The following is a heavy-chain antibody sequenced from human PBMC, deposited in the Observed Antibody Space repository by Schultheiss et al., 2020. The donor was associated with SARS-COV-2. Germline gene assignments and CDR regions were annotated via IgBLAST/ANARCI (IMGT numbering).Heavy chain of an antibody. CDR3: ARTRYGTVTSFDY. D-gene: IGHD4-17*01. CDR2: IYYSGST. V-gene: IGHV4-30-4*07. J-gene: IGHJ4*02. CDR1: GGSVSSGGYS. Sequence: LRLSCTVSGGSVSSGGYSWSWIRQPPGKGLEWIGYIYYSGSTYYNPSLKSRVTISVDTSKNQFSLKLSSVTAADTAVYYCARTRYGTVTSFDYWGQGTLVTVSS.